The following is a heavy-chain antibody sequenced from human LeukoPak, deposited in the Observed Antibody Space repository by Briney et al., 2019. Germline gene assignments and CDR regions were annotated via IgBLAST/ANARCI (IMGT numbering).Heavy chain of an antibody. CDR1: GYTFTGYY. CDR3: AREVTIFGVVIIRSYYYYMDV. V-gene: IGHV1-69*05. J-gene: IGHJ6*03. D-gene: IGHD3-3*01. Sequence: SVKVSCKASGYTFTGYYMHWVRQAPGQGLEWMGRIIPILGTANYAQKFQGRVTITTDESTSTAYMELSSLRSEDTAVYYCAREVTIFGVVIIRSYYYYMDVWGKGTTVTVSS. CDR2: IIPILGTA.